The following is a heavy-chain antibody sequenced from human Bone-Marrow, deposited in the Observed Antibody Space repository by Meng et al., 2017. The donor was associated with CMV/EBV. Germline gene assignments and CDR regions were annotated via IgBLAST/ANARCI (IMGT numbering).Heavy chain of an antibody. D-gene: IGHD3-10*01. CDR2: IRYDGSNK. J-gene: IGHJ4*02. V-gene: IGHV3-30*02. CDR1: GFTFSSYG. CDR3: ARAGQPDY. Sequence: GESLKISCAASGFTFSSYGMHWVRQAPGKGLEWVAFIRYDGSNKYYADSVKGRFTISRDNSKNTLYLQMNSLRAEDTAVYYCARAGQPDYWGQGTLVTVSS.